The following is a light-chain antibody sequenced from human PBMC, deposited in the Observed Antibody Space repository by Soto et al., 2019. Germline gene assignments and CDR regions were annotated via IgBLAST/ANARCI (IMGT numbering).Light chain of an antibody. Sequence: EIVMTQSPATLSGTHGDRATLSCRATTSVGRNLAWYQTTPGQAPRLLIYGASARATGIPATFSGSGSGTEFTLPISSLQSEDLAVYYGQQCESWSSLTFGGGTKVDIK. CDR2: GAS. CDR1: TSVGRN. J-gene: IGKJ4*01. V-gene: IGKV3-15*01. CDR3: QQCESWSSLT.